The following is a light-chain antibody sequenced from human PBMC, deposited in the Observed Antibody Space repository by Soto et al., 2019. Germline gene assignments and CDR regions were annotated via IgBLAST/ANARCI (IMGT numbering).Light chain of an antibody. CDR2: DAS. V-gene: IGKV1D-13*01. J-gene: IGKJ4*01. Sequence: AIQLTQSPSSLSASVGDRVTISCRASQGISSALAWYQQKPGKAPKLLIYDASSLESGVPSRFSGSGSGTDFTLTISSLQPEDFATYYCQQFNNYPQLTFGGGTKVHIK. CDR1: QGISSA. CDR3: QQFNNYPQLT.